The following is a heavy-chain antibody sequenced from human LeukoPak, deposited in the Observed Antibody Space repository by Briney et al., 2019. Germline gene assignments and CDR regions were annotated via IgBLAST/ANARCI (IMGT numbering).Heavy chain of an antibody. CDR1: GFTFSSYG. Sequence: GGSLRLSCAASGFTFSSYGMHWVRQAPGKGLEWVAFIRYDGSNKYYADSVKGRFTISRDNAKNSLYLQMNSLRAEDTAVYYCASISGYYYRFDYWGQGTLVTVSS. CDR3: ASISGYYYRFDY. V-gene: IGHV3-30*02. J-gene: IGHJ4*02. D-gene: IGHD3-22*01. CDR2: IRYDGSNK.